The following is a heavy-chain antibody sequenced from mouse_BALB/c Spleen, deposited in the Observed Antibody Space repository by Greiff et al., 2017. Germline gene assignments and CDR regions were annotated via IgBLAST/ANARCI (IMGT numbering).Heavy chain of an antibody. J-gene: IGHJ4*01. V-gene: IGHV5-17*02. Sequence: DVMLVESGGGLVQPGGSRKLSCAASGFTFSSFGMHWVRQAPEKGLEWVAYISSGSSTIYYADKVKGRFTISRDNPKNTLFLQMTSLRSEDTAMYYCARSLDYAMDYWGQGTSGTVSS. CDR2: ISSGSSTI. D-gene: IGHD2-10*02. CDR1: GFTFSSFG. CDR3: ARSLDYAMDY.